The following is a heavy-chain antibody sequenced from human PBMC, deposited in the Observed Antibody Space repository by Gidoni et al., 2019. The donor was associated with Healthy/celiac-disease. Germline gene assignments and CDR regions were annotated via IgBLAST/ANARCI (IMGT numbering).Heavy chain of an antibody. Sequence: QVQLVESGGGLVKPGGSLRLYCAASGVTFSDYYMSWIRQAPGKGLGWFSYISSSGSTIYYADSVKGRFTISRDNAKNSLYLQMNSLRAEDTAVYYCARGRFWAAAGKRALDYWGQGTLVTVSS. J-gene: IGHJ4*02. CDR2: ISSSGSTI. D-gene: IGHD6-13*01. V-gene: IGHV3-11*01. CDR3: ARGRFWAAAGKRALDY. CDR1: GVTFSDYY.